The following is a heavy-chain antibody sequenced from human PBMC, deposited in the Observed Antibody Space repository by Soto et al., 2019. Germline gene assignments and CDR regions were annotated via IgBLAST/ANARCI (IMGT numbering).Heavy chain of an antibody. D-gene: IGHD2-2*01. Sequence: EGSLRLSCAASGFTFSNAWMSWVRQAPGKGLEWVGRIKSKTDGGTTDYAAPVKGRFTISRDDSKNTLYLQMNSLKTEDTAVYYCTTGGSLGYCSSTSCYDYWCQGTLVTVSS. V-gene: IGHV3-15*01. CDR3: TTGGSLGYCSSTSCYDY. J-gene: IGHJ4*02. CDR2: IKSKTDGGTT. CDR1: GFTFSNAW.